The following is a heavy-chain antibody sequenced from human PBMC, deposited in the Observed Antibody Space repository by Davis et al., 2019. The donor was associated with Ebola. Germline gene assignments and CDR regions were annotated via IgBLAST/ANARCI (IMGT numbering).Heavy chain of an antibody. V-gene: IGHV1-69*06. CDR2: IIPIFGTA. D-gene: IGHD3-3*01. CDR1: GGTFSSYA. Sequence: AASVKVSCKASGGTFSSYAISWVRQAPGQRLEWMGGIIPIFGTANYAQKFQGRVTITADKSTSTAYMELSSLRSEDTAVYYCAVRYDFWSGYSNWFDPWGQGTLVTVSS. J-gene: IGHJ5*02. CDR3: AVRYDFWSGYSNWFDP.